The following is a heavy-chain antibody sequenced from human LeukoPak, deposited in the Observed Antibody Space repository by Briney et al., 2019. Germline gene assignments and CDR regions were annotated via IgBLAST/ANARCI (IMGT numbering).Heavy chain of an antibody. CDR3: ARSPSGYRFDS. Sequence: KPAENLSLTCAVSGGSINRGTFFWTWIRKPPGKGLEWIGYISNSGSTNYHPSLKSRVTISSDTSKTQFTLKLTSVTAADTAVYYCARSPSGYRFDSWGQGTLVTVSS. CDR1: GGSINRGTFF. D-gene: IGHD3-22*01. J-gene: IGHJ4*02. CDR2: ISNSGST. V-gene: IGHV4-61*01.